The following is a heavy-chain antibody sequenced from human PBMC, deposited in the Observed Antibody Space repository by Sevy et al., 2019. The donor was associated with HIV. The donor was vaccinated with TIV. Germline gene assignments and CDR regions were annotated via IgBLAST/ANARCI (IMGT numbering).Heavy chain of an antibody. CDR2: IKAKSDGGTI. V-gene: IGHV3-15*01. J-gene: IGHJ6*02. CDR1: GFTFSYAW. Sequence: GGSLRLSCAASGFTFSYAWMSWVRQAPGKGLEWVGRIKAKSDGGTIDYAAPVKGGFTISRDDSKNTLYLQMNSLKTEDTGIYYCNTDPIIVLLVTDGMDVWGQGTTVTVSS. D-gene: IGHD2-8*02. CDR3: NTDPIIVLLVTDGMDV.